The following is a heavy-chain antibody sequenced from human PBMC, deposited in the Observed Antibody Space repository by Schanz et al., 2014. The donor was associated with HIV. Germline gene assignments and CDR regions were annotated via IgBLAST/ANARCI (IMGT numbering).Heavy chain of an antibody. CDR1: GFTFNYAW. Sequence: GQLVESGGGLVKPGESLRISCAASGFTFNYAWMSWVRQAPGKGLEWVAVIWYDGTKKYYADSVKGRFTISRDSSKNTLFLQMNSLRAEDTAVYYCARGLGYWGQGTLVTVSS. J-gene: IGHJ4*02. V-gene: IGHV3-33*08. CDR3: ARGLGY. CDR2: IWYDGTKK.